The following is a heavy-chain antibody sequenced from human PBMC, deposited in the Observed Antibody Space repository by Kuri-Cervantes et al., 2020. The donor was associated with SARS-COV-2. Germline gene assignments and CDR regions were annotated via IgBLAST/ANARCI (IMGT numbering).Heavy chain of an antibody. CDR1: GFTVSSNY. V-gene: IGHV4-59*02. J-gene: IGHJ6*03. Sequence: GSLRLSCAASGFTVSSNYMSWVRQAPGKGLEWIGYIYYSGSTNYNPSLKSRVTISVDTYKNQFSLKLSSVTAADTAVYYCAREGGVAANYYYYYYMDVWGKGTTVTVSS. CDR2: IYYSGST. CDR3: AREGGVAANYYYYYYMDV. D-gene: IGHD2-15*01.